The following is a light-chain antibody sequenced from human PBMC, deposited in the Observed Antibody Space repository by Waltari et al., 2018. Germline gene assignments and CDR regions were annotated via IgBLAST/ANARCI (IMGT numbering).Light chain of an antibody. J-gene: IGLJ3*02. CDR2: DVF. CDR1: SSNVGTYNY. V-gene: IGLV2-11*01. Sequence: QSALTQPRSVSGSPGQSVTISCTGTSSNVGTYNYASWYQTLPGKAPKPMFADVFKRPSGVPDRFSASRSGYTASLTISGVQAEDEADYYCCSYAGTYRGVFGGGTKVTVL. CDR3: CSYAGTYRGV.